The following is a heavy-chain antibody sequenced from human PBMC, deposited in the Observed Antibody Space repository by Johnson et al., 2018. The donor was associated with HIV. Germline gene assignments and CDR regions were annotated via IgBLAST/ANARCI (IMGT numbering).Heavy chain of an antibody. J-gene: IGHJ3*02. CDR3: AKWKYCSGDNCYSEFGVFDDAFDI. D-gene: IGHD2-15*01. CDR1: GFTFNTYW. Sequence: EVQLVESGGGLVKPGGSLRLSCAVSGFTFNTYWLHWVRQAPGKGLVWVARINSDGGSTSYVDSVKGRFTISRDNSKNTVYLETNSLRPEDTAVYYCAKWKYCSGDNCYSEFGVFDDAFDIWGQGTMVTVSS. V-gene: IGHV3-74*02. CDR2: INSDGGST.